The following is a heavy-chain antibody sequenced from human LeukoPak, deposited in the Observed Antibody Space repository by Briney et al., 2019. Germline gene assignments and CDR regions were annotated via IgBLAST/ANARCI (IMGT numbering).Heavy chain of an antibody. J-gene: IGHJ6*03. CDR1: GFTLCGYW. CDR2: IKESGNEK. Sequence: GGSLRISCAAPGFTLCGYWMNWVRPGPGEGLGWGANIKESGNEKYYVDFVKGRFAISRDNAKNSLYLDMNSLRAEDTAVYYCARDRAVLVAATYSYYYYMDVWGKGTTVTVSS. D-gene: IGHD2-15*01. CDR3: ARDRAVLVAATYSYYYYMDV. V-gene: IGHV3-7*01.